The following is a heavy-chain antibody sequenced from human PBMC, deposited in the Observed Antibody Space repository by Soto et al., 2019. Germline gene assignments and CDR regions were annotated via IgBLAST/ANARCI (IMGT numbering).Heavy chain of an antibody. CDR3: ARERGVLSEAFDI. J-gene: IGHJ3*02. V-gene: IGHV6-1*01. D-gene: IGHD3-10*01. Sequence: SQTLSLTCAISGDSVSSNSAAWNKLRQSPSRGLEWLGRTYYRSKWYNDYVVSVKSRITINPDTSKNQFSLQLNSVTPEDTAVYYCARERGVLSEAFDIWGQGTVVTVSS. CDR1: GDSVSSNSAA. CDR2: TYYRSKWYN.